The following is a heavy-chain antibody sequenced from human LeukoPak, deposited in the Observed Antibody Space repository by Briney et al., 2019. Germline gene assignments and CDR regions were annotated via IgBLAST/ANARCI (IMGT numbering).Heavy chain of an antibody. CDR2: ISGSGGST. CDR1: GFTFSSYA. V-gene: IGHV3-23*01. CDR3: ARGPRITLIRGGQWYFYMDV. J-gene: IGHJ6*03. Sequence: PGGSLRLSCAASGFTFSSYAMSWVRQAPGKGLEWVSAISGSGGSTYYADSVKGRFTISRDNSKNTLYLQMNSLRAEDTAVYYCARGPRITLIRGGQWYFYMDVWGKGTTVTISS. D-gene: IGHD3-10*01.